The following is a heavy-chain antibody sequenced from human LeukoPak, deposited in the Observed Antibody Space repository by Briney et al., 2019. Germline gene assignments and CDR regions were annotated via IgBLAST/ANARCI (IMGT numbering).Heavy chain of an antibody. CDR2: IIPIFGTA. CDR1: GGTFSSYA. D-gene: IGHD3-3*01. CDR3: ARGGRGTIFSWFDP. V-gene: IGHV1-69*13. Sequence: GASVKGSCKASGGTFSSYAISWGRQAPGQGLEWMGGIIPIFGTANYAQRCQGRVTITADESTSTAYMGLSSLRSEDTAVYYCARGGRGTIFSWFDPWGQGTLVTVSS. J-gene: IGHJ5*02.